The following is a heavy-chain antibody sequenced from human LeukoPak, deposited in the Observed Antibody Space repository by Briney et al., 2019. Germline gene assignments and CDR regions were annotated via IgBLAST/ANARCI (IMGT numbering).Heavy chain of an antibody. CDR1: GFTFSSYD. CDR3: AKDQYDYVRGEFDY. D-gene: IGHD3-16*01. V-gene: IGHV3-30*18. CDR2: ISYDGNDK. Sequence: GGSLRHSCAASGFTFSSYDMHWVRQAPGKGLEWVAVISYDGNDKHYADSVKGRFTISRDNSKNTLYLQMNSLRVEDTAVYYCAKDQYDYVRGEFDYWGQGTLVTVSS. J-gene: IGHJ4*02.